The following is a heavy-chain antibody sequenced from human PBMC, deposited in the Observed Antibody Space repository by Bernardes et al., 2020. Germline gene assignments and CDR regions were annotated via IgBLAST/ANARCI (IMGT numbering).Heavy chain of an antibody. Sequence: SVKVSCKASGGTFSSYAISWVRQAPGQGLEWMGGIIPIFGTANYAQKFQGRVTITADESTSTAYMELSSLRSEDTAVYYCARAGIAVAASRDYYYYYMDVWGKGTTVTVSS. V-gene: IGHV1-69*13. D-gene: IGHD6-19*01. CDR2: IIPIFGTA. CDR1: GGTFSSYA. J-gene: IGHJ6*03. CDR3: ARAGIAVAASRDYYYYYMDV.